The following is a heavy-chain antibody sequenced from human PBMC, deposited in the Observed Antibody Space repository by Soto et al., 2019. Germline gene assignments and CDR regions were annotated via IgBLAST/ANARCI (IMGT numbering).Heavy chain of an antibody. CDR1: GFTFSTSS. V-gene: IGHV3-48*01. Sequence: GSLRLSCAASGFTFSTSSMNWVRQAPGKGLEWISYISSSSSSIYYADSVKGRFTISRDNAKNSLYLQMTSLRAEDTAVYYCAKTGCTGGSCLFWGQGTLVTVSS. CDR3: AKTGCTGGSCLF. CDR2: ISSSSSSI. D-gene: IGHD2-15*01. J-gene: IGHJ4*02.